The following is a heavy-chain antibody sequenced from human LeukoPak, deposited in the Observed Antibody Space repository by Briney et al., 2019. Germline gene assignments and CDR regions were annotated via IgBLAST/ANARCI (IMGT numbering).Heavy chain of an antibody. CDR3: AREDILTGYPYFDY. Sequence: GGSLRLSCAASGFTFSSYPMHWVRQAPGKGLEWVTCISYDRSNKYYADSVKGRFTVSRDNSKNMLYLQMNSLRPDDTAVYYCAREDILTGYPYFDYWGRGTLVTVSS. J-gene: IGHJ4*02. V-gene: IGHV3-30-3*01. CDR1: GFTFSSYP. CDR2: ISYDRSNK. D-gene: IGHD3-9*01.